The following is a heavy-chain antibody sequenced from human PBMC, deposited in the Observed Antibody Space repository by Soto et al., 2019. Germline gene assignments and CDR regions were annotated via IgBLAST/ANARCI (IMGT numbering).Heavy chain of an antibody. CDR3: ARVSGGVVVPAASSWFDP. D-gene: IGHD2-2*01. CDR2: IIPILGIA. V-gene: IGHV1-69*02. CDR1: GGTFSSYT. Sequence: ASVKVSCKASGGTFSSYTISWVRQAPGQGLEWMGRIIPILGIANYAQKFQGRDTNTAPKSTSTAYTEQSSLRSEDTAVYYCARVSGGVVVPAASSWFDPRGQGSLVTVSS. J-gene: IGHJ5*02.